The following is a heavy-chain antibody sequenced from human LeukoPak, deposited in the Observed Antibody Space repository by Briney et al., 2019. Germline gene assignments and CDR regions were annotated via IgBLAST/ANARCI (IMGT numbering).Heavy chain of an antibody. J-gene: IGHJ6*03. Sequence: GASVKVSCKASGYTFASYDINWVRQATGHRLEWMGWMNPNSGNTGYAQKFQGRVTMTRDTSINTAYMALSNLRSEDTAVYYCARSTDSSAPYYYYHMDVWGEGTTVTVSS. CDR1: GYTFASYD. D-gene: IGHD6-6*01. CDR2: MNPNSGNT. CDR3: ARSTDSSAPYYYYHMDV. V-gene: IGHV1-8*01.